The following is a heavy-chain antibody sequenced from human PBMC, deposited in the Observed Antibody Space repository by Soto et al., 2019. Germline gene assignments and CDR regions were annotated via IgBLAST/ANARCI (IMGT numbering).Heavy chain of an antibody. D-gene: IGHD3-10*01. J-gene: IGHJ5*01. Sequence: PGGSLRLSCSGSGSTFSSYAMHWVRQAPGKGLEYASAINSNGLTTYYADSVKGRFTISRDNSKKTLYLQMTSLRVEDTAVYYCVKGKIGSSGLLDWFDPWGQGTVVTVSS. CDR1: GSTFSSYA. CDR2: INSNGLTT. CDR3: VKGKIGSSGLLDWFDP. V-gene: IGHV3-64D*06.